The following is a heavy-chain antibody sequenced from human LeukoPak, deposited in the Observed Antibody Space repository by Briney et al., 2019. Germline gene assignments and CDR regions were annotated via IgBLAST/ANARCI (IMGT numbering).Heavy chain of an antibody. V-gene: IGHV4-30-2*01. J-gene: IGHJ4*02. D-gene: IGHD5-18*01. Sequence: SQTLSLTCAVSGGSISSGGYSWSWIRQPPGKGLEWIGYIYHSGSTYYNPSLKSRVTISVDRSKNQFSLKLSSVTAADTAVYYCARGGGTAMAPWYYFDYWGQGTLVTVSS. CDR2: IYHSGST. CDR3: ARGGGTAMAPWYYFDY. CDR1: GGSISSGGYS.